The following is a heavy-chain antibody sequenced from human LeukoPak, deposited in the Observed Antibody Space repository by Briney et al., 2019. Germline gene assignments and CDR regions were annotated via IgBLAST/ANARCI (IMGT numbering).Heavy chain of an antibody. CDR2: ISGSGGST. D-gene: IGHD6-13*01. V-gene: IGHV3-23*01. CDR3: AKEREGGSSWAFDY. CDR1: GFTFSSYA. J-gene: IGHJ4*02. Sequence: GGSLRLSCAASGFTFSSYAMSWVRQAPGKGLEWVSAISGSGGSTYYADSVKGPFTISRDNSKNTLYLQMNSMRAEDTAVYYCAKEREGGSSWAFDYWGQGTLVTVSS.